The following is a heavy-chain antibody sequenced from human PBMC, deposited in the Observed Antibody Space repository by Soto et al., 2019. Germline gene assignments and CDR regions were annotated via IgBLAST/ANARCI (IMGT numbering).Heavy chain of an antibody. J-gene: IGHJ5*01. CDR3: ARVPLGDSSGYYWFDS. CDR2: INSDGSST. Sequence: GGSLRLSYAASGFTFSRYWMHWVRQSPGQGLVWVSRINSDGSSTTYADSVKGRFTISRDNAKNTLYLQMNSLRAEDTAVYYCARVPLGDSSGYYWFDSWGQGTLVTVSS. D-gene: IGHD3-22*01. CDR1: GFTFSRYW. V-gene: IGHV3-74*01.